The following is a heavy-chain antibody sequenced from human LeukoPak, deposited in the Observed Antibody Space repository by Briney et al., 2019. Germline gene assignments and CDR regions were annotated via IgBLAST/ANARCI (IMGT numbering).Heavy chain of an antibody. CDR1: GFTFSSYA. V-gene: IGHV3-53*01. J-gene: IGHJ4*02. CDR2: IHSGGST. D-gene: IGHD4-17*01. Sequence: PGGSLRLSCAASGFTFSSYAMSWVRQAPGKGLEWVSVIHSGGSTYYADSVKGRFTISRDNPKNTLYLQMNSLRAEDTAVYYCATGYADYGGAADYWGQGTLVTVSS. CDR3: ATGYADYGGAADY.